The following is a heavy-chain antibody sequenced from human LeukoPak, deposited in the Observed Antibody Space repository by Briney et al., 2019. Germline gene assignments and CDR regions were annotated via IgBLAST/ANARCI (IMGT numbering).Heavy chain of an antibody. Sequence: GASVKVSCKASGGTFSSYTISWVRQAPGQGLEWMGGIIPIFGTANYAQKFQGRVTITTDESTSTAYMELSSLRSEDTAVYYCAREKYDSSGYYSLCFDYWGQGTLVTVSS. D-gene: IGHD3-22*01. CDR1: GGTFSSYT. V-gene: IGHV1-69*05. J-gene: IGHJ4*02. CDR3: AREKYDSSGYYSLCFDY. CDR2: IIPIFGTA.